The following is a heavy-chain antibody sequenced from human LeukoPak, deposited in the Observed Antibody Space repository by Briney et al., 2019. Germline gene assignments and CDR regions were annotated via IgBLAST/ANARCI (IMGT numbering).Heavy chain of an antibody. Sequence: GASLKISSKASGYSFTNYWIGLLRQMPGKGLEWIWIIYHGNYNTRYGQSFQGQVSITADKSMSTAYLQWSSLKASDTDMYYCARQLGGSIQDSFDYWGQGTLVTVSS. V-gene: IGHV5-51*01. D-gene: IGHD1-26*01. CDR1: GYSFTNYW. J-gene: IGHJ4*02. CDR2: IYHGNYNT. CDR3: ARQLGGSIQDSFDY.